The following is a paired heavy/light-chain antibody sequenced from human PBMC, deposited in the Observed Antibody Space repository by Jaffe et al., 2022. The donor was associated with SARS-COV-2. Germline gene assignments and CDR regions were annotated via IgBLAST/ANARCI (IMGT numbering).Light chain of an antibody. CDR1: QSVRSNY. Sequence: EIVLTQSPGTLSLSPGERATLACRASQSVRSNYLAWYQQKPGQAPRLLIFGASSRAAGIPDRFSGSGSGTDFTLTISRLEPEDFAVYYCQQYASPPRTFGQGTKVEIK. J-gene: IGKJ1*01. V-gene: IGKV3-20*01. CDR2: GAS. CDR3: QQYASPPRT.
Heavy chain of an antibody. J-gene: IGHJ4*02. CDR1: GFTFSNYA. D-gene: IGHD3-22*01. CDR2: ISGNSGYT. CDR3: TKSNNYYDNSGYEDF. Sequence: EVQLLESGGGLVQPGGSLRLSCAASGFTFSNYAMSWVRQAPGKGLEWVSGISGNSGYTYYADSVKGRFTISRDNSKNTLYLQMNSLRAEDTAIYFCTKSNNYYDNSGYEDFWGQGTLVTVSS. V-gene: IGHV3-23*01.